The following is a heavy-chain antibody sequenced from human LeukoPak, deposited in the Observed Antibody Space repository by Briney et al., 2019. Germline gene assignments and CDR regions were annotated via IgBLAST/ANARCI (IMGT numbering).Heavy chain of an antibody. V-gene: IGHV3-21*01. J-gene: IGHJ4*02. Sequence: GGSLRLSCAASGFTFSNYSMNWVRQAPGKGLEWVSSISSSSNYIYYADSVKGRFTISRDNAKNSLYLQMNSLRAEDTAVYYCTGRGVLTASPLRYWGQGTLVTVSS. CDR2: ISSSSNYI. CDR3: TGRGVLTASPLRY. CDR1: GFTFSNYS. D-gene: IGHD3-9*01.